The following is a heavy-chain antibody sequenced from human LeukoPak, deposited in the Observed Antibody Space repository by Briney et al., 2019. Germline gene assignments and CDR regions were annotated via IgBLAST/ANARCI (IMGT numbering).Heavy chain of an antibody. J-gene: IGHJ4*02. CDR1: GGSLSSSSYY. D-gene: IGHD6-19*01. V-gene: IGHV4-39*01. CDR2: IYYSGST. Sequence: SETLSLTCTVSGGSLSSSSYYWGWIRQPPGKGLEWIAAIYYSGSTYYNPSLRSRVTISMDTSKNHLSLKLTSVSAADTTVYYCARQALRAMAGNFDYWGQGIPVTVSS. CDR3: ARQALRAMAGNFDY.